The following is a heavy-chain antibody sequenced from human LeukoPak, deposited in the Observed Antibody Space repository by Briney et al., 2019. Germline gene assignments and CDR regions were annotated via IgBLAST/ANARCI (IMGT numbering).Heavy chain of an antibody. CDR3: ARTGGSFSTRPRLFDY. J-gene: IGHJ4*02. Sequence: ASVKVSCKASGGTFSSYAISWVRQAPGQGLEWMGWISAYNGNTNYAQKLQGRVTMTTDTSTSTAYMGLRSLRSDDTAVYYCARTGGSFSTRPRLFDYWGQGTLVTVSS. CDR1: GGTFSSYA. CDR2: ISAYNGNT. V-gene: IGHV1-18*01. D-gene: IGHD3-10*01.